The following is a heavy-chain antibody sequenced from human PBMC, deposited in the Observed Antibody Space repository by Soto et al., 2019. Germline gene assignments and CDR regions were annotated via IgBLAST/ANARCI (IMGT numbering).Heavy chain of an antibody. V-gene: IGHV3-15*07. CDR3: ATDRSAYKLQLRYNWFDP. Sequence: ESGGGLVEPGGSLRLSCAASGFTLSTAWMHWVRQAPGRGLEWVGRIKSKTAGGTTDYAAPVRGRFSISRDDSKNMLYLDMNGLKTEDTAVYFCATDRSAYKLQLRYNWFDPWGQGTLVTVSS. D-gene: IGHD1-7*01. CDR1: GFTLSTAW. CDR2: IKSKTAGGTT. J-gene: IGHJ5*02.